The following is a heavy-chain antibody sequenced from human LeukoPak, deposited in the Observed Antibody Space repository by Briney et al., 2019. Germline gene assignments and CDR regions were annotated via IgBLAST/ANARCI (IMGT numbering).Heavy chain of an antibody. CDR1: GGSISSYY. CDR2: IYHSGST. D-gene: IGHD3-10*01. CDR3: ARGGYYGLGNDFRFDP. J-gene: IGHJ5*02. Sequence: SETLSLTCIVSGGSISSYYWSWIRQPPGKGLEWIGYIYHSGSTNYKPSLKSRVTISVDTSKNQFSLKLSSVTAADTAVYYGARGGYYGLGNDFRFDPWGQGTLVTVSS. V-gene: IGHV4-59*01.